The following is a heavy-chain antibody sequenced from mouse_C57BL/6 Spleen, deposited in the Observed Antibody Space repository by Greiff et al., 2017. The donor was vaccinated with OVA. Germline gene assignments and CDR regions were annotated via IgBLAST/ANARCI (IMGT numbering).Heavy chain of an antibody. CDR2: IDPETGGT. J-gene: IGHJ2*01. D-gene: IGHD4-1*02. V-gene: IGHV1-15*01. CDR3: TRGGEINWDY. Sequence: QVQLQQSGAELVRPGASVTLSCKASGYTFTDYEMHWVKQTPVHGLEWIGAIDPETGGTAYNQKFKGKAILTADKSSSTAYMELRSLTSEDSAVYYCTRGGEINWDYWGQGTTLTVSS. CDR1: GYTFTDYE.